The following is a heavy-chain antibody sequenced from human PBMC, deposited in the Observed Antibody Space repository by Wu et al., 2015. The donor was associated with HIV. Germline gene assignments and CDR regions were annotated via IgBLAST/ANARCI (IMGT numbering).Heavy chain of an antibody. Sequence: QVQLVQSGPELKKPGASVKVSCKASVYTFSDYYLHWVRQAPGHGLEWMGWINSNSGDTHFAQKFQDSVILTRDTSISTAYMELSRLTSDDTAVYYCAANFGGAHGDFWGQGTLVSVSS. V-gene: IGHV1-2*02. CDR3: AANFGGAHGDF. J-gene: IGHJ4*02. CDR2: INSNSGDT. CDR1: VYTFSDYY. D-gene: IGHD3-16*01.